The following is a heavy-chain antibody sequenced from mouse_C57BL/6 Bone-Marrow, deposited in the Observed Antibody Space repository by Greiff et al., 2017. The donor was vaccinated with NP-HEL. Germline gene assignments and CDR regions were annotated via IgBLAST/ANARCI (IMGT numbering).Heavy chain of an antibody. J-gene: IGHJ2*01. V-gene: IGHV1-82*01. CDR1: GYAFSSSW. CDR3: AGIYDGYLDY. Sequence: VQLQQSGPELVKPGASVKISCKASGYAFSSSWMNWVKQRPGKGLEWIGRIYPGDGDTNYNGKFKGKATLTADKSSSTAYMQLSSLTSEDSAVYFCAGIYDGYLDYWGQGTTLTVSS. D-gene: IGHD2-3*01. CDR2: IYPGDGDT.